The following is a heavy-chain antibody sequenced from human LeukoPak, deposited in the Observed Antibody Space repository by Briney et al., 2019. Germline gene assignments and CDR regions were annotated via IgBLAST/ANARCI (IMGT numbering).Heavy chain of an antibody. D-gene: IGHD7-27*01. CDR1: GFTFSNYG. Sequence: GGSLRLSCAASGFTFSNYGMYWVRQAPGKGLEWVAFIRCDGSDKYYADSVKGRFTISRDNSKNTLYLQMDSLRTEDTAVYYCAKGQLGIQSSKWFDPWGQGTLLTVSS. CDR2: IRCDGSDK. CDR3: AKGQLGIQSSKWFDP. V-gene: IGHV3-30*02. J-gene: IGHJ5*02.